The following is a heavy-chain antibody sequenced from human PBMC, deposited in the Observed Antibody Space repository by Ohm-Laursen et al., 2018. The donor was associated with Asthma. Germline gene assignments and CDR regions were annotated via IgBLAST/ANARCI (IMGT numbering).Heavy chain of an antibody. CDR1: GGSISSGGYY. D-gene: IGHD1-26*01. CDR3: ARVYSGSYFGY. Sequence: TLSLTWTVSGGSISSGGYYWSWIRQHPGKGLEWIGYIYYSGSTYYNPSLKSRVTISVDTSKNQSSLKLSSVTAADTAVYYCARVYSGSYFGYWGQGTLVTVSS. J-gene: IGHJ4*02. CDR2: IYYSGST. V-gene: IGHV4-31*02.